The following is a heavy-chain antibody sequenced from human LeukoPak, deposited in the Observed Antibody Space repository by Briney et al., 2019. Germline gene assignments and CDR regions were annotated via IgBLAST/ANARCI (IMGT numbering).Heavy chain of an antibody. CDR3: AKGYYDYVWGSYYFDY. CDR1: GFTFSSYA. CDR2: ISGSGGST. V-gene: IGHV3-23*01. J-gene: IGHJ4*02. Sequence: GGSLRHSCAASGFTFSSYAMSWVRQAPGEGLEWVSAISGSGGSTYYAGSVKGRFTISRDNSRDTLYLQMNSLRAEDTAVYYCAKGYYDYVWGSYYFDYWGQGTLVTVSS. D-gene: IGHD3-16*01.